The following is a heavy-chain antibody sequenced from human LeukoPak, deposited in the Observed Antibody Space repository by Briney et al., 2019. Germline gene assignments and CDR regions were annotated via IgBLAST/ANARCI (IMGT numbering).Heavy chain of an antibody. CDR2: INHSGST. V-gene: IGHV4-34*01. D-gene: IGHD3-22*01. J-gene: IGHJ4*02. CDR3: ARSNYYYDSSGPSHSDY. CDR1: GGSFSGYY. Sequence: SETLSLTCAVYGGSFSGYYWSWIRQPPGKGLEWIGEINHSGSTNYNPSLKSRVTISVDTSKNQFSLKLSSVTAADTAVYYCARSNYYYDSSGPSHSDYWGQGTLVTVSS.